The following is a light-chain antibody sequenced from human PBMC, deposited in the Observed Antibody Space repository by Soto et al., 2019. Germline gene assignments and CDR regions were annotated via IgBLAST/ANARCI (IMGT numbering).Light chain of an antibody. V-gene: IGKV3-20*01. CDR1: QSVSSNY. J-gene: IGKJ1*01. Sequence: IVLTQSPGTLSLSPGERATLYCRSSQSVSSNYCAWYQQKPGQAPRLLIYGASSRATGVPDRFSGSGSGIDFTLTISRLEPEDFAVYYCQQYGSSLTWTFGQGTQVDIK. CDR3: QQYGSSLTWT. CDR2: GAS.